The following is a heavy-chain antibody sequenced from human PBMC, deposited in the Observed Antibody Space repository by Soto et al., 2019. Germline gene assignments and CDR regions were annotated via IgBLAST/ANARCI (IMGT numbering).Heavy chain of an antibody. V-gene: IGHV3-23*01. CDR2: IGESGTPT. CDR3: ARYIPGVRYYGMDV. D-gene: IGHD2-2*01. Sequence: EVQLLESGGCLVQPGGSLRLSCAASGFTFSSYAMKWVRQAPGRGVERVSLIGESGTPTYYADSVKGRFTISRDNSGNTLFLEMYSLRAEDTAVYYCARYIPGVRYYGMDVWGQGTTVTVSS. J-gene: IGHJ6*02. CDR1: GFTFSSYA.